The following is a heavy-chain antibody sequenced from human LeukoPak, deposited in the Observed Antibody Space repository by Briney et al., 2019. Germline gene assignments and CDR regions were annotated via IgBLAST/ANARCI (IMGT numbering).Heavy chain of an antibody. CDR2: INWNGGST. V-gene: IGHV3-20*04. CDR3: ARVLFGELVYYYYGMDV. Sequence: GGSLRLSCAAAGFTFSSYAMSWARHAPAKGLECVSGINWNGGSTGYEDYEKGRFTICRDNAKNSLYLQMNRLRAEDTALYYCARVLFGELVYYYYGMDVWGQGTTVTVSS. J-gene: IGHJ6*02. CDR1: GFTFSSYA. D-gene: IGHD3-10*02.